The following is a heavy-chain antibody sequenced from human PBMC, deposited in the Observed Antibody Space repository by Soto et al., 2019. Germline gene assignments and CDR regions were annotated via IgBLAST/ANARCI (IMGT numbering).Heavy chain of an antibody. CDR3: ARGRYCLTGRCFPNWFDS. J-gene: IGHJ5*01. V-gene: IGHV4-30-4*01. D-gene: IGHD2-15*01. CDR2: IYKSTTT. Sequence: SETLSLTCSVSGDSISTVDYFWAWIRQPPXQALEYIGYIYKSTTTYYNPSFESRVAISLDTSKSQFSLTVTSVTAADTAVYFCARGRYCLTGRCFPNWFDSWGQGTLVTVSS. CDR1: GDSISTVDYF.